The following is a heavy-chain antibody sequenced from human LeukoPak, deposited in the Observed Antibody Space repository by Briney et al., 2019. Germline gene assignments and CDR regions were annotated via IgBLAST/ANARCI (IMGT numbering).Heavy chain of an antibody. Sequence: GGSLRPSCAASGFTFSSYWMSWVRQAPGKGLEWVANIKQDGSEKYYVDSMKGRFTISRDNAKNSLYLQMNSLRAEDTAVYYCARGKYYYDSTGYYPGGDYWGQGTLVTVSS. D-gene: IGHD3-22*01. J-gene: IGHJ4*02. V-gene: IGHV3-7*01. CDR1: GFTFSSYW. CDR3: ARGKYYYDSTGYYPGGDY. CDR2: IKQDGSEK.